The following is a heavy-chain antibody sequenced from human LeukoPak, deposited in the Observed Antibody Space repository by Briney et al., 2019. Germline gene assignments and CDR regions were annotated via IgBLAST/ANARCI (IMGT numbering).Heavy chain of an antibody. J-gene: IGHJ4*02. CDR2: ILANGNT. CDR3: AKDREPDSGWNFDY. Sequence: GGSLRLSCAPSGFTFTTYAMNWVRQAPGKGLEWVSAILANGNTYYADSVKGRFTISRDTSKNTLYLQMNSLRVEDTAISYCAKDREPDSGWNFDYWGQGTLVSVSS. D-gene: IGHD6-19*01. V-gene: IGHV3-23*01. CDR1: GFTFTTYA.